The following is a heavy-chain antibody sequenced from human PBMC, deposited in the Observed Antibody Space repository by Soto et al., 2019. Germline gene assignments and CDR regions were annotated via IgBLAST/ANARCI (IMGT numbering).Heavy chain of an antibody. J-gene: IGHJ4*02. CDR1: GFPFSSYG. D-gene: IGHD3-22*01. CDR2: RSYDGRNK. V-gene: IGHV3-30*18. CDR3: ANFDDSSGSLEY. Sequence: PVGTLRLSCPGPGFPFSSYGLHWVPQAPSKGLEWVAVRSYDGRNKYYADSVKGRLTISRDNSKNTLYLQMNSLRAEDTAVYYCANFDDSSGSLEYWGQGTLVTVSS.